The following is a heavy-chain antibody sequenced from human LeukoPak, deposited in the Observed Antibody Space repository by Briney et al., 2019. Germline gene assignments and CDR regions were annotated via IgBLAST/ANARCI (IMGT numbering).Heavy chain of an antibody. V-gene: IGHV1-18*01. CDR2: ISAYNGNT. CDR3: ARTPAYYYDSSGYSSLDY. D-gene: IGHD3-22*01. Sequence: EASVKVSCKASGYTFTSYGISWVRQAPGQGLEWMGWISAYNGNTNYAQKLQGGVTMTTDTSTSTAYMELRSLRSDDTAVYYCARTPAYYYDSSGYSSLDYWGQGTLVTVSS. CDR1: GYTFTSYG. J-gene: IGHJ4*02.